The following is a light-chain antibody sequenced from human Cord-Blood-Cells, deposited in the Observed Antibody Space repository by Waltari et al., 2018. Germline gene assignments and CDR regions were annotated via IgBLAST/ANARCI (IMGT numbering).Light chain of an antibody. CDR2: EVS. J-gene: IGLJ1*01. CDR3: SSYTSSSTYV. Sequence: QSALTQPPSVSGSPGQSVTISCTGTSSDVGSYNRVSWYQQPPATAPKLMIYEVSNWPSGAPDRFSGSKSGNPASLTISGLQAEDEADYYCSSYTSSSTYVFGTGTKVTVL. CDR1: SSDVGSYNR. V-gene: IGLV2-18*02.